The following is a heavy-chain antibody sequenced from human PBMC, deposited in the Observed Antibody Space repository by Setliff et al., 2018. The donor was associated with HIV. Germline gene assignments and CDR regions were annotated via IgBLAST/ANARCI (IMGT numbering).Heavy chain of an antibody. CDR2: IYSGGST. CDR3: ASSITMVRGVIFYYYYGMDV. CDR1: GGSITNFY. D-gene: IGHD3-10*01. J-gene: IGHJ6*02. Sequence: LTCGVSGGSITNFYWHWVRQAPGKGLEWVSVIYSGGSTYYADSVKGRFTISRDNSKNTLYLQMNSLRAEDTAVYYCASSITMVRGVIFYYYYGMDVWGQGTTVTVSS. V-gene: IGHV3-53*01.